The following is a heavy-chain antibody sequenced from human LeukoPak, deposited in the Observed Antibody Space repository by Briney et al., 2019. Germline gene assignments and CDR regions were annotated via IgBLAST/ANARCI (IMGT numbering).Heavy chain of an antibody. CDR2: IRNKVNSHTT. J-gene: IGHJ4*02. CDR3: VAMLRGVGY. Sequence: PGGSLRLSCAASGFTFSDHYMDWFRQAPGKGLEWVGRIRNKVNSHTTEYSASVKGRFTISRDDSTNSVYLQMNSLKTEDTAVYYCVAMLRGVGYWGQGTLVTVSS. D-gene: IGHD3-10*01. V-gene: IGHV3-72*01. CDR1: GFTFSDHY.